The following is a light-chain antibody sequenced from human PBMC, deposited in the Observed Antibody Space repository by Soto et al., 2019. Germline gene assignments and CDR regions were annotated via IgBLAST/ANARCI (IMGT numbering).Light chain of an antibody. CDR2: QTS. CDR1: QYINTR. CDR3: HQYNRYPYS. Sequence: EIVLTQSPATLSSFPGDRVTLSCRASQYINTRLAWYQHRPGQAPRLLIYQTSIRAAGIPARFSGSGSGTDFTLTISSLEPDDFATYYCHQYNRYPYSFGQGTKVDIK. J-gene: IGKJ2*01. V-gene: IGKV3-11*01.